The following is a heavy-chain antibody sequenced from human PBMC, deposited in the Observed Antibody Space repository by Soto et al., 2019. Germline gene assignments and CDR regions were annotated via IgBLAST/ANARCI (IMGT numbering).Heavy chain of an antibody. CDR3: ARGPRVYGGNRNWFDP. D-gene: IGHD4-17*01. CDR2: ISAYNGNT. Sequence: XSVKVSFNASGYTFTSYGISWVRHSPGQGLEWMGWISAYNGNTNYAQKLQGRVTMTTDTSTSTAYMELRSLRSDATAVYYCARGPRVYGGNRNWFDPWGQGTLVTVSS. V-gene: IGHV1-18*01. J-gene: IGHJ5*02. CDR1: GYTFTSYG.